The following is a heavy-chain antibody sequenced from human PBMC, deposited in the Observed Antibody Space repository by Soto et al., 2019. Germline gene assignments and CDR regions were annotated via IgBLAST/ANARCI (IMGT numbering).Heavy chain of an antibody. J-gene: IGHJ5*02. CDR2: INIEGTTR. CDR1: GFTFTRYW. CDR3: ARPLSGSHDWFDP. D-gene: IGHD3-10*01. V-gene: IGHV3-74*01. Sequence: EVQLVESGGGLVQPGGSLRLSCAASGFTFTRYWTHWVRQAPGKGLVWVARINIEGTTRTYADSVKGRFTISRDNDKNTLYLQMNSLRDDDTAVYYCARPLSGSHDWFDPWGQGTLVTVSS.